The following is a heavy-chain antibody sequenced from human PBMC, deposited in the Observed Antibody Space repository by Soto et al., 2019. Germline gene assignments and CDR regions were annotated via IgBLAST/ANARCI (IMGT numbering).Heavy chain of an antibody. CDR2: ISSDGTDE. CDR3: VRYSGYDYFFDK. D-gene: IGHD5-12*01. CDR1: GFTFSSYA. J-gene: IGHJ4*02. Sequence: GGSLRLSCAASGFTFSSYAMSWVRQAPGKGLEWVAPISSDGTDEHYADSVKGRFTLSRDDYKNTVFLQMDSLSAEDTAVYYCVRYSGYDYFFDKWGQGTLVTVSS. V-gene: IGHV3-30*04.